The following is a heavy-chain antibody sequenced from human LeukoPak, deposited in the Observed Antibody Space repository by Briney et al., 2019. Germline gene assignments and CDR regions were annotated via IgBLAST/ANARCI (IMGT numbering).Heavy chain of an antibody. Sequence: GGSLRLSCAASGFTFSSYEMNWVRQAPGKGLEWVANINQDSSEKYYVDSVKGRFTISRDNAKNSLYLQLNTLRPEDTAVYYCVQGWRDNWGQGTLVTVSS. CDR1: GFTFSSYE. J-gene: IGHJ4*02. D-gene: IGHD2-15*01. CDR3: VQGWRDN. V-gene: IGHV3-7*01. CDR2: INQDSSEK.